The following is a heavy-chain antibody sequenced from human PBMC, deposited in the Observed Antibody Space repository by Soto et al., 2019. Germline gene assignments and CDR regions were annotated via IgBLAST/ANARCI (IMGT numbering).Heavy chain of an antibody. CDR1: GFTFRSYW. D-gene: IGHD6-6*01. CDR2: INSDGSST. Sequence: PGGSLRLSCAASGFTFRSYWMQWVRQAPGKGLVWVSWINSDGSSTSYADSVKGRFTISRDNAKNTLYLQMNSLRAEDTAVYYCASGGSSLNFDSWGQGTLVT. V-gene: IGHV3-74*01. J-gene: IGHJ4*02. CDR3: ASGGSSLNFDS.